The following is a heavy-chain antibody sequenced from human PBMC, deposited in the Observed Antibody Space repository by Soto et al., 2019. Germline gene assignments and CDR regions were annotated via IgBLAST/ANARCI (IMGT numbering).Heavy chain of an antibody. CDR3: ARAGIAAAGVYYYYGMDV. J-gene: IGHJ6*02. Sequence: GASVKVSCKASGYTFTSYGISWGRQAPGQGLGWMGIINPSGGSTSYAQKFQGRVTMTRDTSTSTVYMELSSLRSEDTAVYYCARAGIAAAGVYYYYGMDVWGQGTTVTVSS. CDR1: GYTFTSYG. D-gene: IGHD6-13*01. V-gene: IGHV1-46*01. CDR2: INPSGGST.